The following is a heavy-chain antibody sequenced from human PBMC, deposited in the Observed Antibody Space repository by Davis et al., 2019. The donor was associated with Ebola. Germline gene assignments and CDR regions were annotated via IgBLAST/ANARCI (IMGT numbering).Heavy chain of an antibody. D-gene: IGHD3-3*01. CDR2: MNPNSGNT. CDR3: ARPYFGVVIPAVTDGMDV. Sequence: AASVKVSCKASGYTFTSYDINWVRQATGQGLEWMGWMNPNSGNTGYAQKFQGRVTMTRDTSTSTVYMELSSLRSEDTAVYYCARPYFGVVIPAVTDGMDVWGQGTTVTVSS. V-gene: IGHV1-8*01. J-gene: IGHJ6*02. CDR1: GYTFTSYD.